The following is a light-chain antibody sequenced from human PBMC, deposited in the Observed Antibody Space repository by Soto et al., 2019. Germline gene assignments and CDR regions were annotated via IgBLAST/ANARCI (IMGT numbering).Light chain of an antibody. CDR2: AAS. CDR1: QSMSSY. CDR3: QQKDT. V-gene: IGKV1-39*01. Sequence: DIQMTQSPSSLSACVGDRVTITCRASQSMSSYLNWYQQKPGKAPKLLIYAASSLQSGVPSRFSGSGSGTDFTLTISSLQPEDFATYYCQQKDTFGPGTKVDIK. J-gene: IGKJ3*01.